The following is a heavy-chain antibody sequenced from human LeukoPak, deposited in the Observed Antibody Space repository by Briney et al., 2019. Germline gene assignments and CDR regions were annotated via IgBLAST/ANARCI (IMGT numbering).Heavy chain of an antibody. V-gene: IGHV3-30-3*01. J-gene: IGHJ4*02. Sequence: QPGGSLRLSCVASGFTFSSYAMHWVRQAPGKGLKWVAVISYDGTNKYYADSVRGRFTISRDNSKNTLYLQMNSLRVDDTAVYYCARATYSTSHFSYYFDYWGQGTLVTVSS. CDR1: GFTFSSYA. CDR2: ISYDGTNK. D-gene: IGHD6-6*01. CDR3: ARATYSTSHFSYYFDY.